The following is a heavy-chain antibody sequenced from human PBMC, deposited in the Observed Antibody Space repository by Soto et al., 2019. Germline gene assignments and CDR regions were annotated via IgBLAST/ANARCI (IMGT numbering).Heavy chain of an antibody. J-gene: IGHJ6*02. CDR1: GFTFSSYA. CDR2: ISYDGSNK. D-gene: IGHD6-6*01. V-gene: IGHV3-30-3*01. Sequence: LRLSCAASGFTFSSYAMHWVRQAPGEGLEWVAVISYDGSNKYYADSVKGRFTISRDNSKNTLYLQMNNLRSEDTAVYYCARDLIIAARRDYYYGMDVWGQGTTVTVSS. CDR3: ARDLIIAARRDYYYGMDV.